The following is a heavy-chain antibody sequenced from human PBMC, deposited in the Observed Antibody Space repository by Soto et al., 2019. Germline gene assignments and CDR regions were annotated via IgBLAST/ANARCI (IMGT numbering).Heavy chain of an antibody. CDR2: IIPIFGTA. V-gene: IGHV1-69*01. D-gene: IGHD5-18*01. Sequence: QVQLVQSGAEVKKPGSSGKVSCKASGGTFSSYAISWVRQAPGQGLEWMGGIIPIFGTANYAQKFQGRVTITADESTSTAYMELSRLRSEDTAVYYCARKGTQLWATQEHRVSWFDPWGQGTLVTVSS. CDR3: ARKGTQLWATQEHRVSWFDP. J-gene: IGHJ5*02. CDR1: GGTFSSYA.